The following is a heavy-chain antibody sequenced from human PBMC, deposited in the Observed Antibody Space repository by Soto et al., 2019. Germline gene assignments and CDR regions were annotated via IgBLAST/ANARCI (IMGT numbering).Heavy chain of an antibody. CDR3: ARESRIAIAAAGYTYYYYYMDV. CDR2: ISAYNGNT. Sequence: ASLKVSCKASGYTFTSYGISWVRQAPGQGLEWMGWISAYNGNTNYAQKLQGRVTMTTDTSTSTAYMELRSLRSDDTAVYYCARESRIAIAAAGYTYYYYYMDVWGKGTTVTVSS. D-gene: IGHD6-13*01. V-gene: IGHV1-18*01. J-gene: IGHJ6*03. CDR1: GYTFTSYG.